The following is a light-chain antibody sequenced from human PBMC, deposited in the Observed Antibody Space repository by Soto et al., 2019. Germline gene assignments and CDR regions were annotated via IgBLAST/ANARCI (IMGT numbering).Light chain of an antibody. CDR1: QSVNNN. CDR3: QQYSAWPLT. V-gene: IGKV3-15*01. J-gene: IGKJ4*01. CDR2: GAS. Sequence: EIVMTQSPATLSVSPGERATLFCRASQSVNNNFLAWYQQKPGQAPRLLIHGASTRATGIPARFSGSGSGTEFTLTISSLQSEDFAVYYCQQYSAWPLTFGGGTRLDIK.